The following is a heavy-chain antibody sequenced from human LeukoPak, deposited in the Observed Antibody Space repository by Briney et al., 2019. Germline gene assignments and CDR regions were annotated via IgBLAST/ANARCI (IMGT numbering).Heavy chain of an antibody. J-gene: IGHJ4*02. CDR3: AKVGYTSTWQHDY. CDR1: GIIFSSYA. CDR2: VSGSGSST. Sequence: PGGSLRLSCAVSGIIFSSYAMSWVRQAPGKGLEWVSSVSGSGSSTFYADSVKGRSTISRDNSKNTLYLQMNSLRAEDTAVYYCAKVGYTSTWQHDYWGQGTLVTVSS. V-gene: IGHV3-23*01. D-gene: IGHD6-13*01.